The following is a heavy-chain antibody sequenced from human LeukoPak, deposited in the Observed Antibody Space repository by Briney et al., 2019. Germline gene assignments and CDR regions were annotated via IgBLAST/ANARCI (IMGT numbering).Heavy chain of an antibody. D-gene: IGHD5-18*01. CDR1: GGSFSGYY. CDR2: INHSGST. J-gene: IGHJ4*02. CDR3: ARPTSSYGYSY. Sequence: PSETLSLTCAVYGGSFSGYYWSWLRQPPGKGLEWIGEINHSGSTNYNPSLKSRVTISVDTSKNQFSLKLSSVTAADTAVYYCARPTSSYGYSYWGQGTLVTVSS. V-gene: IGHV4-34*01.